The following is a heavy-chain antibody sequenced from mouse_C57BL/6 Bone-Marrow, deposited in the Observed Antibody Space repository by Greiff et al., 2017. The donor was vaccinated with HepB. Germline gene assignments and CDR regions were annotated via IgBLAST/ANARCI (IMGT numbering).Heavy chain of an antibody. J-gene: IGHJ3*01. D-gene: IGHD1-1*01. CDR2: IWSGGST. V-gene: IGHV2-2*01. CDR1: GFSLTSYG. Sequence: VQVVESGPGLVQPSQSLSIACTVSGFSLTSYGVHWVRQSPGKGLEWLGVIWSGGSTDYNAAFISRLSISKDNSKSQVFFKMNSLQADDTAIYYCAPHDYGRKDWFAYWGQGTLVTVSA. CDR3: APHDYGRKDWFAY.